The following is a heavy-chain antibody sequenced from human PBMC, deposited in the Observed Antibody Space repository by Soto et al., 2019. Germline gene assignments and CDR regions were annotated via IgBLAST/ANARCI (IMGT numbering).Heavy chain of an antibody. CDR3: ARHSFCSYYYDSSGYYHAPYYFDY. J-gene: IGHJ4*02. CDR1: GGSFSGYY. CDR2: INHSGST. D-gene: IGHD3-22*01. Sequence: SETLSLTCAVYGGSFSGYYWSWIRQPPGKGLEWIGEINHSGSTNYNPSLKSRVTISVDTSKNQFSLKLSSVTAADTAVYYCARHSFCSYYYDSSGYYHAPYYFDYWGQGTLVTVSS. V-gene: IGHV4-34*01.